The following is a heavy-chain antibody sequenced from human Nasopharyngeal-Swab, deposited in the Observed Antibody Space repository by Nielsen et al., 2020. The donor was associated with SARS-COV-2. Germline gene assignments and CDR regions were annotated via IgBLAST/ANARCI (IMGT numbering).Heavy chain of an antibody. D-gene: IGHD2-15*01. J-gene: IGHJ5*02. V-gene: IGHV7-4-1*02. CDR3: ARRYCSGSGCYGWLDP. CDR1: GYTFHRYS. Sequence: ASVKVSCKASGYTFHRYSIDWVRQAPAQGFEWMVCINTNTGKPAYAQGLTGRFVFSLDSSVTTAYLQISSLKSDDTAVYFCARRYCSGSGCYGWLDPWGQGTLVNVSS. CDR2: INTNTGKP.